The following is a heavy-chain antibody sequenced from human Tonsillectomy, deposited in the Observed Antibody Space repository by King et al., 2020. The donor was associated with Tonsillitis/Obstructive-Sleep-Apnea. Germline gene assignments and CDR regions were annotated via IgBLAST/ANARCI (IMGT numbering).Heavy chain of an antibody. V-gene: IGHV4-31*03. CDR1: GGSISSGGYH. D-gene: IGHD3-22*01. CDR2: IYYSGST. J-gene: IGHJ4*02. Sequence: VQLQESGPGLVKPSQTLSLTCTVSGGSISSGGYHWSWIRQHPGKGLEWIGYIYYSGSTYYNPSLKSRVTISVDTSKNQFSLKLSSVTAADTAVYYCARAATMIRFDYWGQGTLVTVSS. CDR3: ARAATMIRFDY.